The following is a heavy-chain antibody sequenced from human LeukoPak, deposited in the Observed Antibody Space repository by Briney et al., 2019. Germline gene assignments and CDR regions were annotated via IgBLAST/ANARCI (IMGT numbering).Heavy chain of an antibody. Sequence: GGSLRLSCAASGFTFSSYAMSWVRQAPGKGLEWVSGINWNGGSTGYADSVKGRFTISRDNAKNSLYLQMNSLRAEDTALYYCARGNLPFPGGKTFDYWGQGSLVTVSS. CDR1: GFTFSSYA. CDR3: ARGNLPFPGGKTFDY. V-gene: IGHV3-20*04. D-gene: IGHD3-16*01. CDR2: INWNGGST. J-gene: IGHJ4*02.